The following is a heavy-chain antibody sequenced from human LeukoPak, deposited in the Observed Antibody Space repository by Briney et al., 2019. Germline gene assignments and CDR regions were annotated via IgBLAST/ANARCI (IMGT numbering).Heavy chain of an antibody. J-gene: IGHJ4*02. V-gene: IGHV3-11*05. CDR2: MSSSGSST. CDR1: GFTFSDFY. D-gene: IGHD3-22*01. CDR3: ARDLIHRSGEADY. Sequence: GGSLRLSCAASGFTFSDFYMSWIRQAPGKGLEWISYMSSSGSSTNYADSVKGRFTISRDNAKNSLYLQMNSLRAEDTAVYYCARDLIHRSGEADYWGQGTLVTVSS.